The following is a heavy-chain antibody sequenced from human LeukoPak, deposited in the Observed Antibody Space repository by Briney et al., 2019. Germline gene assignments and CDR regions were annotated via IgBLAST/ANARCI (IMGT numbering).Heavy chain of an antibody. J-gene: IGHJ4*02. D-gene: IGHD6-19*01. V-gene: IGHV3-7*01. CDR1: GFTFSSYW. Sequence: PGGSLRLSCSASGFTFSSYWMSWVRQAPGKGLEWVANIKQDGSEKYYVDSVKGRFTISRDNAKNSLYLQMNSLRAEDTAVYYCARAGRQWLVQFDYWGQGTLVTVSS. CDR2: IKQDGSEK. CDR3: ARAGRQWLVQFDY.